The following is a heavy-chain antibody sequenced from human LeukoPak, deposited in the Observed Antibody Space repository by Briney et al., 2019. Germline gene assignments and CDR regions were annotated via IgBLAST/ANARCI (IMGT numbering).Heavy chain of an antibody. CDR1: GYSFTSYW. D-gene: IGHD3-10*01. V-gene: IGHV5-10-1*01. Sequence: GESLKISRKGSGYSFTSYWISRVRQMPGKGLEWMGRIDPSDSYTNYNPSFQGHVTISADKSISTAYLQWSSLKASDTAMYYCARHGYYYGSGSSWFDPWGQGTLVTVSS. CDR2: IDPSDSYT. CDR3: ARHGYYYGSGSSWFDP. J-gene: IGHJ5*02.